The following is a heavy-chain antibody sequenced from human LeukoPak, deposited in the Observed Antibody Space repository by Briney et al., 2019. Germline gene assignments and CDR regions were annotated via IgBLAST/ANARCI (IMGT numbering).Heavy chain of an antibody. V-gene: IGHV3-7*03. CDR1: GFTRSNHW. Sequence: GGSLRLSCPASGFTRSNHWLTGFPQVPGGGPEWVANVNRDGSEAYYLDSVKGRFTISKDNAKNSLYLQMNSLRAEDTALYHCARNNGMDVWGQGTTVIVSS. CDR3: ARNNGMDV. J-gene: IGHJ6*02. CDR2: VNRDGSEA.